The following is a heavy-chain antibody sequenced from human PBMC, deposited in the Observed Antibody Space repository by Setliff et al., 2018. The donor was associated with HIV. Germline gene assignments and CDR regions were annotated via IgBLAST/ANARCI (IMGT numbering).Heavy chain of an antibody. CDR1: GGSFSGYY. J-gene: IGHJ5*02. D-gene: IGHD2-15*01. V-gene: IGHV4-34*01. Sequence: PSETLSLTCAVYGGSFSGYYWSWIRQPPGKGLEWIGEINHSGSTNYNPSLKSRVSISVDTSKKQFSLKLSSVSAADTAVYYCARSSLHCGGGSCYLTWFDPWGQGTLVTVSS. CDR3: ARSSLHCGGGSCYLTWFDP. CDR2: INHSGST.